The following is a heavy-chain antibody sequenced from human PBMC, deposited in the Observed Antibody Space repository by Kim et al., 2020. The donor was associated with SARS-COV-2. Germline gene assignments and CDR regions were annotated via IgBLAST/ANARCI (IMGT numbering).Heavy chain of an antibody. CDR3: ARDVFWSGLRVTGGS. J-gene: IGHJ5*02. V-gene: IGHV7-4-1*02. D-gene: IGHD3-10*01. CDR1: GYTFTSYA. CDR2: INPNSGSP. Sequence: ASVKVSCKASGYTFTSYAMNWVRQAPGQGLEWMGGINPNSGSPTYAQSFPGRFVFTVDNSVSTASLQISSLKSEDTAVYYCARDVFWSGLRVTGGSWGQGTLVTVSS.